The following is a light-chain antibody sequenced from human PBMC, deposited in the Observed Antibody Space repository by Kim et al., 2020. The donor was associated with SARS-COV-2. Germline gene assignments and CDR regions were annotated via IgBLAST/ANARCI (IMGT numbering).Light chain of an antibody. J-gene: IGKJ3*01. CDR3: QHYNNVPFT. CDR2: ATS. Sequence: DIQMTQSPSSLSASIGDRVTITCRASQDIGNYVDWYQQKPGKVPKLLIYATSTLQSGVPSRFSGSRSGTDFTLTINSLQPEDVATYFCQHYNNVPFTFCPRTKVYIK. CDR1: QDIGNY. V-gene: IGKV1-27*01.